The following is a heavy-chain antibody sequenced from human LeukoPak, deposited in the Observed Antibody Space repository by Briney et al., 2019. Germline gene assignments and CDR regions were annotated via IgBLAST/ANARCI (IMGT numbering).Heavy chain of an antibody. CDR2: INTNTGNP. CDR3: ARVGYYGSGSYGDY. Sequence: ASVKVSCKASGYTFTGYYIHWVRQAPGQGLEWMGWINTNTGNPTYAQGFTGRFVFSLDTSVSTAYLQISSLKAEDTAVYYCARVGYYGSGSYGDYWSQGTLVTVSS. D-gene: IGHD3-10*01. J-gene: IGHJ4*02. CDR1: GYTFTGYY. V-gene: IGHV7-4-1*02.